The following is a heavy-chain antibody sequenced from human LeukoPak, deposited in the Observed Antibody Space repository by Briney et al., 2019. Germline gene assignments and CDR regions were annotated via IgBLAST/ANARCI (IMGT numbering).Heavy chain of an antibody. Sequence: SETLSLTCTVSGGSISCYYWSWIRQPPGKGLEWIGYIYYSGSTNYNPSLKSRVTISVDTSKNQFSLKLSSVTAADTAVYYCATGEYQLLAHYFDYWGQGTLVTVSS. V-gene: IGHV4-59*01. CDR1: GGSISCYY. CDR2: IYYSGST. CDR3: ATGEYQLLAHYFDY. J-gene: IGHJ4*02. D-gene: IGHD2-2*01.